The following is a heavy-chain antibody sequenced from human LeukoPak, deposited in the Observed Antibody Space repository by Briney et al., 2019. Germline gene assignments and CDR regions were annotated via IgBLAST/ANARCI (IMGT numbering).Heavy chain of an antibody. D-gene: IGHD4-17*01. J-gene: IGHJ4*02. V-gene: IGHV1-2*02. Sequence: GASVKVSCKASGYTFTDYFLHWVRQAPGQGLEWMGWINPNSGGTNYAQKFQGRVTMTRDTSISTAYMELSRLRSDDTAVYYCARGGMRVDYGDYGDYWGQGTLVTVSS. CDR3: ARGGMRVDYGDYGDY. CDR2: INPNSGGT. CDR1: GYTFTDYF.